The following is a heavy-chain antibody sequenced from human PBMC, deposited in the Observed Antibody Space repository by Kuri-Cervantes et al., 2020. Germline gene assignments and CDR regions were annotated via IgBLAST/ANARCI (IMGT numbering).Heavy chain of an antibody. CDR2: IYYSGST. V-gene: IGHV4-61*01. J-gene: IGHJ2*01. D-gene: IGHD3-22*01. CDR3: ARVPYDSSGYYRNYWYFDL. Sequence: SETLSLTCTVSGGSVSGGSYYWSWIRQPPGKGLEWIGYIYYSGSTNYNPSLKSRVTISVDTSKNQFSLKLSSVTAADTAVYYCARVPYDSSGYYRNYWYFDLWGRGTLVTVSS. CDR1: GGSVSGGSYY.